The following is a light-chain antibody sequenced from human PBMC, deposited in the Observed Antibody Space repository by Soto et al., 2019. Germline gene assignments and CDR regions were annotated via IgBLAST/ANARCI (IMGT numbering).Light chain of an antibody. CDR2: EVS. CDR3: CSYAGSSTLV. J-gene: IGLJ2*01. Sequence: QSVLTQPASVSGSPGQSITISCTGTSSDVGSYNLVSWYQQHPGKAPKLMIYEVSKRPSRVSNRFSGSKSDNTASLTISGLQAEDEADYYCCSYAGSSTLVFGGGTKVTVL. V-gene: IGLV2-23*02. CDR1: SSDVGSYNL.